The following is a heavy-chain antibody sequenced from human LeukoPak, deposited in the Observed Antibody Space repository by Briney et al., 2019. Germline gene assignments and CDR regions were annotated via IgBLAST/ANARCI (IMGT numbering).Heavy chain of an antibody. CDR3: ARGFFLKGSGWFYYYYGMDV. J-gene: IGHJ6*02. CDR1: GYTFTSYG. Sequence: ASVKVSCKASGYTFTSYGISWVRQAPGQGLEWMGWISAYNGNTNYAQKLQGGVTMTTDTSTSTAYMELRSLRSDDTAVYYCARGFFLKGSGWFYYYYGMDVWGQGTTVTVSS. CDR2: ISAYNGNT. V-gene: IGHV1-18*01. D-gene: IGHD6-19*01.